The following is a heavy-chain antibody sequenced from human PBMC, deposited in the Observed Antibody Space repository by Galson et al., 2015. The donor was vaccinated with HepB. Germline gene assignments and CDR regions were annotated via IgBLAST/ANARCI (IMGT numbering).Heavy chain of an antibody. Sequence: SVKVSCKASGYTFRRYGINWVRQAPGQGLEWLGWINVYNGNTNSAQRVQGRVTMTTDTATSTAHMELRRLRSDDTAIYYCARQDDSGRAGAVDVWGQGTMVIVAS. J-gene: IGHJ3*01. CDR3: ARQDDSGRAGAVDV. D-gene: IGHD3-22*01. V-gene: IGHV1-18*01. CDR1: GYTFRRYG. CDR2: INVYNGNT.